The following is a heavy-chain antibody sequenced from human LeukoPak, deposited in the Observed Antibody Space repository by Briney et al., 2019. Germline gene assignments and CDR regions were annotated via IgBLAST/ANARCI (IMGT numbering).Heavy chain of an antibody. J-gene: IGHJ4*02. Sequence: SETLSLTCTVSGGSISTYYWSWIRQPPGKGLEWIGYIYYSGTTNYNPSLKSRVTISVDTSKNQFSLKLSSVTAADTAVYYCARVGDWNDLVYWGQGTLATVSS. V-gene: IGHV4-59*01. CDR1: GGSISTYY. D-gene: IGHD1-1*01. CDR3: ARVGDWNDLVY. CDR2: IYYSGTT.